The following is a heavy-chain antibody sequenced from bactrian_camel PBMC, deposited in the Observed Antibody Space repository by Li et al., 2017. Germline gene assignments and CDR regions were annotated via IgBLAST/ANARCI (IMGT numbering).Heavy chain of an antibody. J-gene: IGHJ4*01. D-gene: IGHD2*01. CDR3: AAEDSDGTCDAICAGGYCNVDWRYSY. CDR1: GFPFSNYY. V-gene: IGHV3-2*01. Sequence: VQLVESGGGLVQPGGELRLSCAASGFPFSNYYMSWVRQAPGKGLEWVSSIDPDSSNTYYADSMLGRFTISQDNAKKTLYLQMDNLKPEDTAAYYCAAEDSDGTCDAICAGGYCNVDWRYSYWGQGTQVTVS. CDR2: IDPDSSNT.